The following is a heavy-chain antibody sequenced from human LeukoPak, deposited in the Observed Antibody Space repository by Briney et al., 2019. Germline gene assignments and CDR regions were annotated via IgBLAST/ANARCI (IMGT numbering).Heavy chain of an antibody. Sequence: SETLSLTCTVSVGSISSSSYYWGWIRQPPGKGLEWIGSIYYSGSTYYNPSLKSRVTISVDTSKNQFSLKLSSVTAADTAVYYCARGASGNPFDYWGQGTLVTVSS. J-gene: IGHJ4*02. CDR1: VGSISSSSYY. CDR2: IYYSGST. CDR3: ARGASGNPFDY. D-gene: IGHD4-23*01. V-gene: IGHV4-39*07.